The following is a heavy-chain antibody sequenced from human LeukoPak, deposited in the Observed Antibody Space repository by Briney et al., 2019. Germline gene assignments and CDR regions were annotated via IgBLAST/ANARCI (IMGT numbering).Heavy chain of an antibody. Sequence: LRLSCAASGFTFSDYYMSWIRQHPGKGLEWVGYTYYSGSTYYNPSLKSRVTVSADTSKNQFSLKLRSVTAADTAVYYCARVTRTFYDILTGRSREGRFDYWGQGTLVTVSS. CDR2: TYYSGST. CDR3: ARVTRTFYDILTGRSREGRFDY. J-gene: IGHJ4*02. CDR1: GFTFSDYY. V-gene: IGHV4-31*02. D-gene: IGHD3-9*01.